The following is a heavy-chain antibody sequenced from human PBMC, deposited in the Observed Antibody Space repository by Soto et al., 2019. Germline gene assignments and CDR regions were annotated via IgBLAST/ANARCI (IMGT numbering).Heavy chain of an antibody. J-gene: IGHJ4*02. Sequence: SETLSLTCAVYGGSFSGYYWSWIRQPPGKGLEWIGEINHSGSTNYNPSLKSRVTISVDTSKNQFSLKLSSVTAADTAVYYCARGAGLITIFGVVTPRFDYWGQGTLVTVSS. V-gene: IGHV4-34*01. CDR1: GGSFSGYY. CDR2: INHSGST. CDR3: ARGAGLITIFGVVTPRFDY. D-gene: IGHD3-3*01.